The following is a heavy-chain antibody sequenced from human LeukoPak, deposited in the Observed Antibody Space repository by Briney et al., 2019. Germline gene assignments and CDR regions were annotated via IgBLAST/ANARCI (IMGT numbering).Heavy chain of an antibody. V-gene: IGHV3-23*01. D-gene: IGHD6-13*01. Sequence: QAGGSLRLSCAASGFTFSSYAMSWVRQAPGKGLEWVSAISGSGGSTYYADSVKGRFTISRDNAKDSLYLQMNSLRAEDAAVYYCAKGYIIAGRQWYLDLWGRDTLVGVSS. CDR1: GFTFSSYA. CDR3: AKGYIIAGRQWYLDL. CDR2: ISGSGGST. J-gene: IGHJ2*01.